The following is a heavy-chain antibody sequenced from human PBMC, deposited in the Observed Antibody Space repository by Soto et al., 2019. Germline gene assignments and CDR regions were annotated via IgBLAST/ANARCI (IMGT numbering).Heavy chain of an antibody. J-gene: IGHJ4*02. CDR2: INAGNGNT. D-gene: IGHD3-10*01. V-gene: IGHV1-3*01. CDR1: GYTFTSYA. Sequence: QVPLVQSGAEVKKPGASVKVSCKASGYTFTSYAMHWVRQAPGQRLEWMGWINAGNGNTKYSQKFQGRVTITRDTSASTAYMELSSLRSEDTAVYYCARALLWFGSSYFDYWGQGTLVTVSS. CDR3: ARALLWFGSSYFDY.